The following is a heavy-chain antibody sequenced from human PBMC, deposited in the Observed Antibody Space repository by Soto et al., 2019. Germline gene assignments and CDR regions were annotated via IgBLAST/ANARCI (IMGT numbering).Heavy chain of an antibody. CDR1: GFTFSSYS. CDR2: ISRSSSTI. D-gene: IGHD2-8*01. J-gene: IGHJ5*02. CDR3: AREVSTLNWFDP. V-gene: IGHV3-48*02. Sequence: EVQLVESGGGLVQPGGSLRLSCAASGFTFSSYSMNWVRQAPGKGLEWVSYISRSSSTISYADSVKGRFTISRDNAKNSLYLQMNSLRDEDTAVYYCAREVSTLNWFDPWGQGTLVTVSS.